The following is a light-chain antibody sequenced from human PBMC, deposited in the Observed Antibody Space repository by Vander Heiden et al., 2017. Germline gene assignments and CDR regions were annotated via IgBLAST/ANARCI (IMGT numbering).Light chain of an antibody. Sequence: EIVLTQSPATLPLSPGERDTLSCRASQSVSSYLAWYQQKPGQAPRLLIYDASNRGTGIPASFSGSGYGTDFTLTISSREPEDFAVYYCQQLSNWPPWTFGQGTKVEIK. CDR1: QSVSSY. V-gene: IGKV3-11*01. J-gene: IGKJ1*01. CDR3: QQLSNWPPWT. CDR2: DAS.